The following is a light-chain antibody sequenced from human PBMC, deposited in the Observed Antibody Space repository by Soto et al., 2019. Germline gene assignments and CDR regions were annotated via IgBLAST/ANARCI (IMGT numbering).Light chain of an antibody. CDR2: GAY. Sequence: ELLWPPSHGTLSFAPGESSPLYFMSSQSVSSSYLAWYQQNPGQANRLLIYGAYSRATGIKDRFSGSGSGTDFTLTIRRMEPEDFAVYYCKKYGSSQGKFGKGNTVDIK. V-gene: IGKV3-20*01. J-gene: IGKJ1*01. CDR3: KKYGSSQGK. CDR1: QSVSSSY.